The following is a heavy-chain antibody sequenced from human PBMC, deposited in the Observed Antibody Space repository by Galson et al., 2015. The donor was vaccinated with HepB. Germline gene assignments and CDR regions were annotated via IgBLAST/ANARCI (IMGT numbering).Heavy chain of an antibody. J-gene: IGHJ3*02. Sequence: SLRLSCAASGFTFSGESMNWVRQVPGKGLEWLSYIDSDSTVKYYADSVNGRFTISGDNAKNSLFLQLNSLRDEDTAVYYCAKDYLDKGGYHVVRVGAFDIWGQGTVVTVSS. CDR1: GFTFSGES. CDR3: AKDYLDKGGYHVVRVGAFDI. V-gene: IGHV3-48*02. CDR2: IDSDSTVK. D-gene: IGHD5-12*01.